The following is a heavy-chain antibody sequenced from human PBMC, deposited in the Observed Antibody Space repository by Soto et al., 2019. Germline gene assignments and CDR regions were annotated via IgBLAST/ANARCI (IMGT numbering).Heavy chain of an antibody. J-gene: IGHJ6*03. CDR2: ISSNGVGT. Sequence: EVQLAESGGGLAQPGGSLRLSCAASGFTLSGYAMDWVRQAPGKGLEYVSGISSNGVGTYSANSVQGRFTISRDNSKNTVYLQMGSLRPEDMAVYYCARRARPDFYYMDVWGKGTTVTVSS. V-gene: IGHV3-64*01. CDR3: ARRARPDFYYMDV. CDR1: GFTLSGYA. D-gene: IGHD6-6*01.